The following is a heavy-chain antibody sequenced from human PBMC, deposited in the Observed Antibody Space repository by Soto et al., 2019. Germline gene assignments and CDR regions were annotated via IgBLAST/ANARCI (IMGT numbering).Heavy chain of an antibody. Sequence: ASVKVSCKASGYTFTSYAMHWVRQAPGQRLERMGWINAGNGKTKYSQKYQGRVTITRDTSASTAYMELSSLRSEDTAVYYCARGVLRYFDWLENQSAFDIWGQGTMVTVSS. D-gene: IGHD3-9*01. V-gene: IGHV1-3*01. CDR2: INAGNGKT. J-gene: IGHJ3*02. CDR1: GYTFTSYA. CDR3: ARGVLRYFDWLENQSAFDI.